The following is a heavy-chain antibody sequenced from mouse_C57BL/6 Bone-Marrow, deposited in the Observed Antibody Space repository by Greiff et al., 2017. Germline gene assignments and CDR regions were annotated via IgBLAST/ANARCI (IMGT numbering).Heavy chain of an antibody. Sequence: QVQLQQPGAELVKPGASVKLSCKASGYTFTSYWMHWVKQRPGQGLEWIGMIHPNSGSTNYNEKFKSKATLTVDKSSSTAYMQLSSLTSEDSAVYYCARGLLLRFYAMDDWGQGTSVTVSS. CDR1: GYTFTSYW. V-gene: IGHV1-64*01. J-gene: IGHJ4*01. D-gene: IGHD1-1*01. CDR3: ARGLLLRFYAMDD. CDR2: IHPNSGST.